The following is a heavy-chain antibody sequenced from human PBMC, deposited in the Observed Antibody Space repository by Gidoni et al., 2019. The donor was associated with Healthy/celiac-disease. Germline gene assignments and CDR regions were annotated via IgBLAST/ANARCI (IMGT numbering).Heavy chain of an antibody. J-gene: IGHJ4*02. CDR2: ISAYNGNT. Sequence: QVQLAQSGAEVKKPGASVKVSCKSSGYTFTSYGISWVRQAPGQGLEWMGWISAYNGNTNYAQKLQGRVTMTTDTSTSTAYMELRSLRSDDTAVYYCARDRPPGATGWELLTMNPIFDYWGQGTLVTVSS. V-gene: IGHV1-18*01. CDR1: GYTFTSYG. CDR3: ARDRPPGATGWELLTMNPIFDY. D-gene: IGHD1-26*01.